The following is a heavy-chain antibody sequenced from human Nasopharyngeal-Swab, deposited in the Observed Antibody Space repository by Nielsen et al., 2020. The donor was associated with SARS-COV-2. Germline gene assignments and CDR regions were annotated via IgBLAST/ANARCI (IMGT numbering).Heavy chain of an antibody. V-gene: IGHV3-15*01. Sequence: GESLKISCAASGFTFSNAWMSWVRQAPGKGLEWVGCIKSKTDGGTTDYAAPVKGRFTISRDDSKNTLYLQMNSLKTEDTAVYYCTTDSKRLRQWLVLDYYYMDVWGKGTTVTVPS. D-gene: IGHD6-19*01. CDR3: TTDSKRLRQWLVLDYYYMDV. CDR1: GFTFSNAW. J-gene: IGHJ6*03. CDR2: IKSKTDGGTT.